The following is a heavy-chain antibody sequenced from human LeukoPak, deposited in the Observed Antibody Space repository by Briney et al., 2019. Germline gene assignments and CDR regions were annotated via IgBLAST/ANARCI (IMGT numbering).Heavy chain of an antibody. Sequence: GGSLRLSCAASGFTFSSYGIHWVRLAPGKGLEWVAVISDDGTRKYYADSVQGRFTISRDNSKNTLYLQMNSLRAEDMAVYYCAREFSGCAFDIWGQGTMVTVSS. CDR3: AREFSGCAFDI. V-gene: IGHV3-30*03. CDR2: ISDDGTRK. J-gene: IGHJ3*02. D-gene: IGHD5-12*01. CDR1: GFTFSSYG.